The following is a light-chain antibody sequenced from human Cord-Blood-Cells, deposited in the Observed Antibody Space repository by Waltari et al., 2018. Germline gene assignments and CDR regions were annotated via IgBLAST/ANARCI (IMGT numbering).Light chain of an antibody. CDR2: DAS. J-gene: IGKJ1*01. CDR1: QRVSSY. CDR3: QQRSNWPRT. Sequence: EIVLTQSPATLSLSPGERATLSCRASQRVSSYLAWYQQKPGQAPRLLIYDASNRATGIPARFSGSGSGTDFTLPISSLEPEDFAVYYCQQRSNWPRTFGQGTKVEIK. V-gene: IGKV3-11*01.